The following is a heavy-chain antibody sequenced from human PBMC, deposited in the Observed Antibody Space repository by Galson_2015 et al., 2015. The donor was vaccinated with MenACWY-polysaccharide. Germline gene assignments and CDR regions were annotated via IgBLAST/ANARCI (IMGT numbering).Heavy chain of an antibody. Sequence: SLRLSCAASGFTFSGHGMTWVRQSPGRGLEWVSTINNAATNTHYSDSVRGRFTISRDNSRNTLYLQMNSLRAEDTAIYYCSAWLWNQFDTWGRGTTVVVSS. CDR1: GFTFSGHG. J-gene: IGHJ6*02. D-gene: IGHD2-21*01. V-gene: IGHV3-23*01. CDR3: SAWLWNQFDT. CDR2: INNAATNT.